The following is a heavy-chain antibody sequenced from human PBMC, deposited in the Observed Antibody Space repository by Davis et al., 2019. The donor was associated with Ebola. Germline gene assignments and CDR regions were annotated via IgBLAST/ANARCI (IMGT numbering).Heavy chain of an antibody. V-gene: IGHV3-23*01. D-gene: IGHD3-10*01. Sequence: PGGSLRLSCAASGFTFSSYAMTWVRQAPGKGLEWVLSISSSSGRTYYADSVRGRFTIYRDNSKNTLYLQLNSLRAEDAAVYYCTRTFYSGSGTYYNPDYWGQGTLVTVSS. J-gene: IGHJ4*02. CDR3: TRTFYSGSGTYYNPDY. CDR1: GFTFSSYA. CDR2: ISSSSGRT.